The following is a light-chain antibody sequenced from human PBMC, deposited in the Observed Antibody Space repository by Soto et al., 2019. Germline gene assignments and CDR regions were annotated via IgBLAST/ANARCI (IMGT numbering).Light chain of an antibody. V-gene: IGLV2-14*01. Sequence: QSALTQPASVSGSPGQSITISCTGRSSDVGGYNYVSWYQQHPGKAPKLMISEVSNRPSGVSNRFSGSKSGNTASLNISGLQAEDEADYYCSSYTRTTLVGFGGATKRTV. CDR1: SSDVGGYNY. CDR3: SSYTRTTLVG. CDR2: EVS. J-gene: IGLJ2*01.